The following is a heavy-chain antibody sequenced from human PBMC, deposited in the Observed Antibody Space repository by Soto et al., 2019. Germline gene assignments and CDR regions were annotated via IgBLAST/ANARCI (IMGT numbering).Heavy chain of an antibody. CDR1: GGSTSSSDFY. CDR2: IYYSGRT. CDR3: ARHDWIGGSGSFYSAPFDY. V-gene: IGHV4-39*01. Sequence: SETLSLTCTVSGGSTSSSDFYWGWIRQPPGKGLEWIGSIYYSGRTYYNPSLKSRISISVDTSKNQFSLKLISVTAANTAVYYCARHDWIGGSGSFYSAPFDYWGQGTLVTVSS. D-gene: IGHD3-10*01. J-gene: IGHJ4*02.